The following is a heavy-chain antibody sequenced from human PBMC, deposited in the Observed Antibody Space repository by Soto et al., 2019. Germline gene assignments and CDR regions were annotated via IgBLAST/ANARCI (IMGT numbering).Heavy chain of an antibody. J-gene: IGHJ6*02. D-gene: IGHD3-9*01. CDR1: GFTFSSYS. CDR2: ISSSSSYI. V-gene: IGHV3-21*01. CDR3: ARVLSGDDILTGYYYYGMDV. Sequence: GGSLRLSCAASGFTFSSYSMNWVRQAPGKGLEWVSSISSSSSYIYYADSVKGRFTISRDNAKNSLYLQMNSPRAEDTAVYYCARVLSGDDILTGYYYYGMDVWGQGTTVTVSS.